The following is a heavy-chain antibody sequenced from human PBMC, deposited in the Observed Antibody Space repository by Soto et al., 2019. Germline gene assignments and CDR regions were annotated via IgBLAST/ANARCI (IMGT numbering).Heavy chain of an antibody. CDR3: SRGYPPRDQLGNLPGAF. V-gene: IGHV1-46*03. D-gene: IGHD1-1*01. Sequence: VASVKGSCKASGYTFTSYYIQWVRQAPGQRLEWMGIINPSGGSTNYAQKFQGRVTMTRDTSTSTVYMELSSLRSEDTAIYYCSRGYPPRDQLGNLPGAFWGQGTLVTVSS. CDR1: GYTFTSYY. CDR2: INPSGGST. J-gene: IGHJ4*02.